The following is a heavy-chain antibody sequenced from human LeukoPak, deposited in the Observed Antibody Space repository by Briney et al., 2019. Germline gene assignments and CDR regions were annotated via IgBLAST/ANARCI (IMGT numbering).Heavy chain of an antibody. J-gene: IGHJ6*03. CDR2: IYSGDST. V-gene: IGHV3-NL1*01. Sequence: GGSLRLSCAASGFTFSSYGMHWVRQAPGKGLEWVSVIYSGDSTYYADSVKGRFTISRDNSKNTLYLQMNSLRAEDTAVYYCARGYCSVASCSYYYYYMDVWGKGTTVTVSS. CDR1: GFTFSSYG. CDR3: ARGYCSVASCSYYYYYMDV. D-gene: IGHD2-15*01.